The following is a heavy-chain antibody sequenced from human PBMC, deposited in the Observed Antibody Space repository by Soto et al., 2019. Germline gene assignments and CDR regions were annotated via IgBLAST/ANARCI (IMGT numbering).Heavy chain of an antibody. CDR3: ARVLIVVVPAASNWFDP. J-gene: IGHJ5*02. CDR2: ISSSSSTI. Sequence: GGSLILSCAASGFTFSSYSMNWVRQAPGKGLEWVSYISSSSSTIYYADSVKGRFTISRDNAKNSLYLQMNSLRDEDTAVYYCARVLIVVVPAASNWFDPWGQGTLVTVSS. D-gene: IGHD2-2*01. CDR1: GFTFSSYS. V-gene: IGHV3-48*02.